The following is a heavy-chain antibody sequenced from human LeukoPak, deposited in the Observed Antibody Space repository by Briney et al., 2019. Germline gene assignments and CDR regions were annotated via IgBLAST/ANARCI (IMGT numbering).Heavy chain of an antibody. J-gene: IGHJ3*02. Sequence: GGSLRLSCAASGFTVSSSYMSWVRQAPGKGLEWVSVIYSGGSTYYADSVKGRFTISRDNSKNTLYLQMNSLRAEDTAVYYCARSFHDYGDYGAFDIWGQGTMVTVSS. V-gene: IGHV3-66*01. CDR1: GFTVSSSY. CDR3: ARSFHDYGDYGAFDI. D-gene: IGHD4-17*01. CDR2: IYSGGST.